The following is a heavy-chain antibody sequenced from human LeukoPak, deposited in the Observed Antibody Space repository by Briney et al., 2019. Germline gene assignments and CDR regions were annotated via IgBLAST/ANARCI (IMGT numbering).Heavy chain of an antibody. CDR3: ARDQTGYCSGGSCYPEY. Sequence: GGSLRLSCAASGFTFSSYGMHWVRQAPGKGLEWVAFIRYDGSNKYYADSVKGRFTISRDNSKNTLYLQMNSLRAEDTAVYYCARDQTGYCSGGSCYPEYWGQGTLVTVSS. V-gene: IGHV3-30*02. J-gene: IGHJ4*02. CDR1: GFTFSSYG. D-gene: IGHD2-15*01. CDR2: IRYDGSNK.